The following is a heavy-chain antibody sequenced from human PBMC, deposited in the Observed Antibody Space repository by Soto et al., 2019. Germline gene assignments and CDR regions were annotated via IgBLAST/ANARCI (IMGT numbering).Heavy chain of an antibody. CDR1: GFSLNSYS. CDR2: VSSSSNYI. J-gene: IGHJ4*02. V-gene: IGHV3-21*01. D-gene: IGHD1-26*01. CDR3: ARDLVGATI. Sequence: GGSLRLSCAASGFSLNSYSVNWVRQAPGKGLEWVSSVSSSSNYIYYADSVKGRFTISRDNAKNSLFLQVNSLRAEDTAVYYCARDLVGATIWGQGTLVTVSS.